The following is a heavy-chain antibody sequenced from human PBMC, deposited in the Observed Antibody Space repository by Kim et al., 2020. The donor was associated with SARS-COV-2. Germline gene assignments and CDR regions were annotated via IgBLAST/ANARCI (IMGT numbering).Heavy chain of an antibody. CDR2: IYYSGST. V-gene: IGHV4-31*03. CDR3: ARVGELKGMRFGSPYFFDY. Sequence: SETLSLTCTVSGGSISSGGYYWSWIRQHTGKGLEWIGYIYYSGSTYYNPSLKSRVTISVDTSKNQFSLKLSSVTAADTAVYYCARVGELKGMRFGSPYFFDYWGQGTLVTVSS. CDR1: GGSISSGGYY. J-gene: IGHJ4*02. D-gene: IGHD3-16*01.